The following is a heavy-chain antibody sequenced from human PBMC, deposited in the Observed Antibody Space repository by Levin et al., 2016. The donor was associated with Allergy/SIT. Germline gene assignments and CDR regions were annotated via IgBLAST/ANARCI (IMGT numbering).Heavy chain of an antibody. J-gene: IGHJ4*02. Sequence: GESLKISCAASGFTFTTYWMHWVRQAPGKGLVWVARIKTDGSSTNYMDSVKGRFTISRDNAKNMLFLQMNNLRAEDSAMYYCTRGAEYCRGEGCHPYWGQGTLVTVSS. D-gene: IGHD2-21*01. V-gene: IGHV3-74*01. CDR1: GFTFTTYW. CDR2: IKTDGSST. CDR3: TRGAEYCRGEGCHPY.